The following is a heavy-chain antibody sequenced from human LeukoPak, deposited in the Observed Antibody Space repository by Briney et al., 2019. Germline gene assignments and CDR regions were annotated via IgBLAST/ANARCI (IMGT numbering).Heavy chain of an antibody. CDR3: ARHVLTGNADV. V-gene: IGHV4-59*05. CDR2: IYYSGST. D-gene: IGHD1-20*01. J-gene: IGHJ6*04. CDR1: GGSISGNY. Sequence: PSETLSLTCTVSGGSISGNYWTWIRQPAGKGLEWIGSIYYSGSTYYNPSLKSRVTISVDTSKNQFSLKLSSVTAADTAVYYCARHVLTGNADVWGKGTTVTVSS.